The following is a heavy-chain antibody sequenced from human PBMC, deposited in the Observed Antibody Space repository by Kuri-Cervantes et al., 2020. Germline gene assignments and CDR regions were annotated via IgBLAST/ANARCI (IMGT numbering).Heavy chain of an antibody. Sequence: GESLKISCAASGFTFNTFGLNWVRQAPGRGLEWVSSISGSSKHIYYADSIRGRFTISRDNVRKSVYLQMNRLRVEDTAVYYCARGLYCSGGSCRRLPFDYWGQGTLVTVSS. CDR3: ARGLYCSGGSCRRLPFDY. CDR2: ISGSSKHI. V-gene: IGHV3-21*01. J-gene: IGHJ4*02. CDR1: GFTFNTFG. D-gene: IGHD2-15*01.